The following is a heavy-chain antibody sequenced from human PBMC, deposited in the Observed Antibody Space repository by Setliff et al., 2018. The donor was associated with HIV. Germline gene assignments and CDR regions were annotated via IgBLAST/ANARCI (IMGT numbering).Heavy chain of an antibody. V-gene: IGHV4-34*01. CDR3: ARQVSIPGVAITPVDY. J-gene: IGHJ4*02. D-gene: IGHD5-12*01. Sequence: PSETLSLTCAVYGGSFSGYHWSWIRQPPGKGLEWIGEIDYSGSPNYNPSLKSRVTISIDTSKKQFSLRLTSVTAADTAIYYCARQVSIPGVAITPVDYWGQGALVTGSS. CDR2: IDYSGSP. CDR1: GGSFSGYH.